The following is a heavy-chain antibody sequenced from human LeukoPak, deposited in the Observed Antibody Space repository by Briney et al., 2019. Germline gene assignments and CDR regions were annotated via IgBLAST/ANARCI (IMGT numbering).Heavy chain of an antibody. CDR1: GGSISNYY. J-gene: IGHJ4*02. CDR2: IYYSGTT. CDR3: ARGVYIAAAQYGY. Sequence: SETLSLTCTVSGGSISNYYWSWIRQPPGKGLEWIGYIYYSGTTNYNPSLKSRVTISVNTSKNQFSLKLNSVTAADTAVYYCARGVYIAAAQYGYWGQGTLVTVSS. D-gene: IGHD6-13*01. V-gene: IGHV4-59*01.